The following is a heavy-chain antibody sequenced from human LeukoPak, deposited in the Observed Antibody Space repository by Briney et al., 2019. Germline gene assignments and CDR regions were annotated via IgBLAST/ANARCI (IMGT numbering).Heavy chain of an antibody. V-gene: IGHV3-30-3*01. J-gene: IGHJ4*02. CDR2: ISYDGSNK. CDR3: ARDNYRTFDY. Sequence: PGGSLRLSCAASGFTFSSNAMSWVRQAPGQGLEWVAVISYDGSNKYYADSVKGRFTISRDNSKNTLYLQMNSLRAEDTAVYYCARDNYRTFDYWGQGTLVTVSS. CDR1: GFTFSSNA. D-gene: IGHD4-11*01.